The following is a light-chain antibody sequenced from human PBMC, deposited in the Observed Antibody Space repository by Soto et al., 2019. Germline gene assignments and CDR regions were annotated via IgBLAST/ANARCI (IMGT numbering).Light chain of an antibody. CDR2: EVS. Sequence: QAVVTQPASVSGSPGQSITISCTGTSSDIGSYNFVSWYQQYPGKAPKLIIYEVSKWPSGVSNRFSGSKSGNTASLTISGLQAEDEADYYCCSYAGSSTLVFGGGTKLTVL. V-gene: IGLV2-23*02. CDR3: CSYAGSSTLV. J-gene: IGLJ2*01. CDR1: SSDIGSYNF.